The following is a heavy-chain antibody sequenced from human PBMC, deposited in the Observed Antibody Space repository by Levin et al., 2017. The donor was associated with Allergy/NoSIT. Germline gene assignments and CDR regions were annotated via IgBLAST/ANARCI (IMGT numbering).Heavy chain of an antibody. CDR2: IKEDGSEK. D-gene: IGHD5-24*01. CDR1: GFSFSSYW. J-gene: IGHJ4*02. V-gene: IGHV3-7*01. CDR3: ARDTGWLQLQYDIFDN. Sequence: PGGSLRLSCATSGFSFSSYWMTWVRQAPGKGLEWVANIKEDGSEKYFVDSVKDRFTISRDNAKNSLYLQMNSLRAEDTAVYYCARDTGWLQLQYDIFDNWGQGTLVTVSS.